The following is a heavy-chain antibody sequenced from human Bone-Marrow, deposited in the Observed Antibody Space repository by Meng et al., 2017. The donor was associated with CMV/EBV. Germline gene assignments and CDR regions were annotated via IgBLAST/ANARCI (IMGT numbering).Heavy chain of an antibody. CDR3: ARDSRRTD. CDR1: RFTFSSYS. Sequence: GESLKISCAASRFTFSSYSMNWVRQAPGKGLEWVSSISSNSTYIYYADSVKGRFTISRDNAKNSLYLQMNSLRAEDSAVYYCARDSRRTDWGQGPLVTVSS. J-gene: IGHJ4*02. D-gene: IGHD1-1*01. CDR2: ISSNSTYI. V-gene: IGHV3-21*01.